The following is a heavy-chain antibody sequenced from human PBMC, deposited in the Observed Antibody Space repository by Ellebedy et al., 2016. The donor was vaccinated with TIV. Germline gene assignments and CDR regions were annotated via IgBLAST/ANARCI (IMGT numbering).Heavy chain of an antibody. CDR2: IYYSGST. D-gene: IGHD3-16*01. Sequence: MPSETLSLTCTVSGGSISSGGYYWSWIRQHPGKGLEWIGYIYYSGSTYYNPSLKSRVTISVDTSKNQFSLKLSSVTAADTAVYYCATRGRYYFDYWGQGTLVTVSS. V-gene: IGHV4-31*03. CDR1: GGSISSGGYY. J-gene: IGHJ4*02. CDR3: ATRGRYYFDY.